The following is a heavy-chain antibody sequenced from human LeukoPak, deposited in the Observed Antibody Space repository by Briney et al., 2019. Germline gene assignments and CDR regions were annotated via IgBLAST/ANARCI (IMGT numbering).Heavy chain of an antibody. CDR2: IRFDGSNK. CDR1: GFTLNTYG. Sequence: GGSLRVSCAASGFTLNTYGMHWVRQAPGKRLEWVAFIRFDGSNKYYADSVKGRFTISRDNSKNTLYLQMKSLRPEDTAVYYCARGDGYCSSASCSGNWGQGTLVTVSS. V-gene: IGHV3-30*02. D-gene: IGHD2-2*03. J-gene: IGHJ4*02. CDR3: ARGDGYCSSASCSGN.